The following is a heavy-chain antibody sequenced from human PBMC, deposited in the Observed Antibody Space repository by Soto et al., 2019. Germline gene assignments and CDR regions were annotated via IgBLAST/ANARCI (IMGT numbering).Heavy chain of an antibody. CDR3: ARDLRSMVRGREDYYYGMAV. V-gene: IGHV1-2*04. J-gene: IGHJ6*02. Sequence: ASVKVSCKASGYTFTGYYIHWVRQAPGQGLEWMGWINPNSGGTNYAQKFQGWVTMTRDTSISTAYMELSRLRSDDTAVYYCARDLRSMVRGREDYYYGMAVWGQGTTVTVSS. CDR1: GYTFTGYY. D-gene: IGHD3-10*01. CDR2: INPNSGGT.